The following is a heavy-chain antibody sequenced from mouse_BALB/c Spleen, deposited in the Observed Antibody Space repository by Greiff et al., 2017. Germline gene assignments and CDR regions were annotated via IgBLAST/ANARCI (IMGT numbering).Heavy chain of an antibody. CDR1: GYTFSSYW. CDR3: ARPLLSYYFDY. Sequence: VKLMESGAELMKPGASVKISCKATGYTFSSYWIEWVKQRPGHGLEWIGEILPGSGSTNYNEKFKGKATFTADTSSNTAYMQLSSLTSEDSAVYYCARPLLSYYFDYWGQGTTLTVSS. V-gene: IGHV1-9*01. D-gene: IGHD2-1*01. J-gene: IGHJ2*01. CDR2: ILPGSGST.